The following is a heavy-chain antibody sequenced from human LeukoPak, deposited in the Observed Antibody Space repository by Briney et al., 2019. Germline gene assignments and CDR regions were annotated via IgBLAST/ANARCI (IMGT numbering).Heavy chain of an antibody. CDR1: GYTFTSYD. Sequence: ASVNVSCKASGYTFTSYDINWVRQATGQGREGMGWMNPNSGNTGYAQKFQGRVTMTRNTSISTAYMELSSLRSEDTAVYYCARDLGGSSGWYWNYYYYYMDVWGKGTTVTVSS. J-gene: IGHJ6*03. CDR2: MNPNSGNT. CDR3: ARDLGGSSGWYWNYYYYYMDV. V-gene: IGHV1-8*01. D-gene: IGHD6-19*01.